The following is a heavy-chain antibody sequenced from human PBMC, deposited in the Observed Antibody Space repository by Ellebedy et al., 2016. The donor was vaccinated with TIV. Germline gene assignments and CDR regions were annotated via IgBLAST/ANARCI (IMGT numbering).Heavy chain of an antibody. V-gene: IGHV1-69*13. Sequence: SVKVSCXASGGTFSSYAISWVRQAPGQGLEWMGGIIPIFGTANYAQKFQGRVTITADESTSTAYMELSSLRSEDTAVYYCARDCRKVSYYDILTGYGHYYYGMDVWGQGTTVTVSS. J-gene: IGHJ6*02. D-gene: IGHD3-9*01. CDR1: GGTFSSYA. CDR3: ARDCRKVSYYDILTGYGHYYYGMDV. CDR2: IIPIFGTA.